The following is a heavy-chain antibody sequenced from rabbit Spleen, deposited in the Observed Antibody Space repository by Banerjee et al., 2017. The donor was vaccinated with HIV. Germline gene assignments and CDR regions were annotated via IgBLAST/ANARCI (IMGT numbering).Heavy chain of an antibody. CDR1: EVSFSYSSY. D-gene: IGHD4-1*01. V-gene: IGHV1S40*01. J-gene: IGHJ4*01. CDR3: ARGGANVGFVDNFNL. Sequence: QSLEESGGDLVKPGTSLTLTCTASEVSFSYSSYICWVRQAPGKGLEWIACIDAGSSGFTYFATWAKGRFTISKTSSTAVTLQMTRLTAADTATYFCARGGANVGFVDNFNLWGPGTLVTVS. CDR2: IDAGSSGFT.